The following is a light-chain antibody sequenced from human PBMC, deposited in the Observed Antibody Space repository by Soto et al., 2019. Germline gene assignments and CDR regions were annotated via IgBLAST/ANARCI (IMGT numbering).Light chain of an antibody. V-gene: IGLV2-14*01. CDR1: SSDVGDYNY. CDR2: EVS. J-gene: IGLJ3*02. CDR3: SSYTSSNTWV. Sequence: QSVLTQPASVSGSPGQSITISCTGTSSDVGDYNYVSWYQQHPGKAPKLMIYEVSNRPSGVSNRFSGSKSGNTASLTISGLQAADEADYYCSSYTSSNTWVFGGGTKLTFL.